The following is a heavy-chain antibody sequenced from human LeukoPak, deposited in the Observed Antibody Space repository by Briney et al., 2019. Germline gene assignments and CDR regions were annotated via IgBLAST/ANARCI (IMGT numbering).Heavy chain of an antibody. CDR1: RLTFYDYG. CDR2: IKWYGGST. CDR3: ARSGRRAAAGTRDWFDP. Sequence: GGSLTLSCASSRLTFYDYGMSWVRHAPGGGLEGVTGIKWYGGSTGYAASVKGRFTNSRDNAKNSLYLQMNSMRAEDTAVYYCARSGRRAAAGTRDWFDPWGQGTLVTVSS. D-gene: IGHD6-13*01. V-gene: IGHV3-20*04. J-gene: IGHJ5*02.